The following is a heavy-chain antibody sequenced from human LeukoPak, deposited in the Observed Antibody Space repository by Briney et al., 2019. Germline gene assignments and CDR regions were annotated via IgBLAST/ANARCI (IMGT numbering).Heavy chain of an antibody. V-gene: IGHV1-8*03. CDR2: MNPNSGNT. CDR3: ARVAMVRGVKEWFDP. CDR1: GYTFTSYD. J-gene: IGHJ5*02. D-gene: IGHD3-10*01. Sequence: ASVKVSCKASGYTFTSYDINWVRQATGQGLEWMGWMNPNSGNTGYAQKFQGRVTITRNTSISTAYMELSSLRSEDTAVYYCARVAMVRGVKEWFDPWGQGTLVTISS.